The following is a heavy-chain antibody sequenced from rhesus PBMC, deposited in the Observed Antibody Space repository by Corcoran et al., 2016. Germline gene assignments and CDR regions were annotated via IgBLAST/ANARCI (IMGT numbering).Heavy chain of an antibody. CDR2: INPKTGGT. D-gene: IGHD2-15*01. CDR3: ETRSIVVVLTAPTEMFDY. Sequence: QVQLVQSGAEVKKPGSSVKVSCKASGYTFTDSYIHWVRQAPGQGLEWMGEINPKTGGTNYAQKFQGRVTMTRDTSTSTAYMELSSLRSEDTAVYFCETRSIVVVLTAPTEMFDYWGQGVLVTVSS. J-gene: IGHJ4*01. CDR1: GYTFTDSY. V-gene: IGHV1-138*01.